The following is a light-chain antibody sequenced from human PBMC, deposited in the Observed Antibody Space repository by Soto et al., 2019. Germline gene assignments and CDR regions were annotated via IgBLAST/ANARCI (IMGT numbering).Light chain of an antibody. CDR3: QQYNNWPSWT. CDR2: GAS. J-gene: IGKJ1*01. Sequence: EKVMTQSSATLSMSPGERATLSCRASQSVSSYLAWYQQKPGQPPRLLIYGASTRATGIPARFSGSGSGTEFTLTISSLQSEDFAVYYCQQYNNWPSWTFGQGTKVEIK. V-gene: IGKV3-15*01. CDR1: QSVSSY.